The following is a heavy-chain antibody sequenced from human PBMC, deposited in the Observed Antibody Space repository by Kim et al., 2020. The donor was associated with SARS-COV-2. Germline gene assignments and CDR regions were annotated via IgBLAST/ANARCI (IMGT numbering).Heavy chain of an antibody. J-gene: IGHJ3*02. Sequence: GESLKISCKGSGYSFTIYWIAWVRQMPGKGLEWMGIIYPGDSDTRYSPSFQGQVTISADKSIITAYLQWSSLKASDTAMYYCARPMLRGVTDAFDIWGQGTMVTVSS. CDR2: IYPGDSDT. D-gene: IGHD3-10*01. V-gene: IGHV5-51*01. CDR1: GYSFTIYW. CDR3: ARPMLRGVTDAFDI.